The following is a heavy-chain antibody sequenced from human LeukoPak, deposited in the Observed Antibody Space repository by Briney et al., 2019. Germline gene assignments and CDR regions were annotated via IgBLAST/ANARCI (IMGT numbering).Heavy chain of an antibody. CDR3: AKGVVYYYYYMDV. J-gene: IGHJ6*03. CDR1: GFTFSSYG. D-gene: IGHD2-15*01. V-gene: IGHV3-23*01. CDR2: ISGSGGST. Sequence: GGSLRLSCAASGFTFSSYGMSWVRQAPGKGLEWVSVISGSGGSTYYAASVKGRFTISRDNSKNTLYLQMNSLRAEDTAVYYCAKGVVYYYYYMDVWGKGTTVTVSS.